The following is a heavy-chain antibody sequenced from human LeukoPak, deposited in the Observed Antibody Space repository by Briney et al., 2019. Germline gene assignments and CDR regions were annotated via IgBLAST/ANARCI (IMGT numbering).Heavy chain of an antibody. CDR2: IRYDGSNK. V-gene: IGHV3-30*02. J-gene: IGHJ5*02. CDR3: AKDPVYLGNGDWFDP. CDR1: GFTFSSYG. Sequence: PGGSLRLSCAASGFTFSSYGMHWVRQAPGKGLEWVAFIRYDGSNKYYADSVKGRFTISRDNSKNTLYLQMNSLRAEDTAVYYCAKDPVYLGNGDWFDPWGQGTPVTVSS. D-gene: IGHD1-1*01.